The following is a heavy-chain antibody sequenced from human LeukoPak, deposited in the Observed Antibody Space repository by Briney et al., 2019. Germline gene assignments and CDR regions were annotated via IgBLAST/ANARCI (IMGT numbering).Heavy chain of an antibody. CDR1: GFAFSGYW. CDR3: ARGEAVAGTDH. D-gene: IGHD6-19*01. J-gene: IGHJ4*02. V-gene: IGHV3-74*01. CDR2: INGDGYSI. Sequence: GGSLRLSCAAAGFAFSGYWMHWVRQAPGKGLVWLSRINGDGYSIFYADSVKGRFTISRDNAKNTLYLQMNSLRAEDTAMYYCARGEAVAGTDHWGQGALVTVSS.